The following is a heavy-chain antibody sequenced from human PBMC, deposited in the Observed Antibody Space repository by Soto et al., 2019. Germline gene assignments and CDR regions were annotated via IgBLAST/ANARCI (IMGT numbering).Heavy chain of an antibody. CDR3: AASPDTAMVTDYYYYMDV. Sequence: SVKVSCKASGFTFTSSAMQWVRQARGQRLEWIGWIVVGSGNTNYAQKFQERVTITRDMSTSTAYMELSSLRSEDTAVYYCAASPDTAMVTDYYYYMDVWGKGTTVTVSS. J-gene: IGHJ6*03. CDR1: GFTFTSSA. V-gene: IGHV1-58*02. D-gene: IGHD5-18*01. CDR2: IVVGSGNT.